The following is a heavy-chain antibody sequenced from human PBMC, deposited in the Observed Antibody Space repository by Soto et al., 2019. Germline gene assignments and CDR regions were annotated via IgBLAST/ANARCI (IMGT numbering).Heavy chain of an antibody. V-gene: IGHV1-69*13. CDR2: IIPIFGTA. D-gene: IGHD3-10*01. CDR3: ARLMVREVIITSSYYYYGMDV. CDR1: GGTFSSYA. J-gene: IGHJ6*02. Sequence: SVKVSCKASGGTFSSYAISWVRQAPGQGLEWMGGIIPIFGTANYAQKFQGRVTISADESTSTAYMELSSLRSEDTAVYYCARLMVREVIITSSYYYYGMDVWGQGTTVTVSS.